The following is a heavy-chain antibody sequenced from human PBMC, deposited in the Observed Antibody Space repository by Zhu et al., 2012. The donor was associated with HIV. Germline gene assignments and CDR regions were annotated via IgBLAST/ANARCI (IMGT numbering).Heavy chain of an antibody. CDR1: GGSISSYY. J-gene: IGHJ2*01. V-gene: IGHV4-4*09. Sequence: QVQLQESGPGLVKPSETLSLTCTVSGGSISSYYWSWIRQPPGKGLEWIGYIYTSGSTNYNPSLKSRVTISVDTSKNQFSLKLSSVTAADTAVYYCARAKGYHSGNWYFDLWGRGTLVTVSS. CDR3: ARAKGYHSGNWYFDL. D-gene: IGHD5-18*01. CDR2: IYTSGST.